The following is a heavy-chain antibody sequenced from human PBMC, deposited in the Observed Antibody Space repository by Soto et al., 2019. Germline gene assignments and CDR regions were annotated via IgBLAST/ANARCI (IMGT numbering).Heavy chain of an antibody. V-gene: IGHV4-31*03. Sequence: SLTCTVSGGSISNGGYYWNWVRQHPGKGLEGIGYIHYSGSTWYNPSLESRVTISVDTSKDQFSLKLRSVTAADTAVYYCARVRGSGSYAAYYFGSWGQGTLVTVSS. J-gene: IGHJ4*01. D-gene: IGHD3-10*01. CDR2: IHYSGST. CDR3: ARVRGSGSYAAYYFGS. CDR1: GGSISNGGYY.